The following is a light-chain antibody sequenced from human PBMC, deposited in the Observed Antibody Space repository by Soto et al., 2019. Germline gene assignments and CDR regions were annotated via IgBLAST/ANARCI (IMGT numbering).Light chain of an antibody. V-gene: IGKV3-20*01. Sequence: EIVLTQSPGTLSMSPGERATLSCRASQSISSNYLAWYQQKSGQAPRLLIYGASSRATGIPDRFSGSVSGTDFTLTISRLEAEDFAVYYCQQYGNSPRTFVQGTKVEFK. CDR1: QSISSNY. CDR3: QQYGNSPRT. CDR2: GAS. J-gene: IGKJ1*01.